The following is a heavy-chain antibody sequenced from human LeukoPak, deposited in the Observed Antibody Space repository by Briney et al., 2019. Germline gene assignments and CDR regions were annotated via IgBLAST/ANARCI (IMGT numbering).Heavy chain of an antibody. CDR2: MYLSGTT. J-gene: IGHJ4*02. CDR1: GDSINSLDL. CDR3: AGLVGRYSSGLYYYYFDY. Sequence: ASETLSLTCTVSGDSINSLDLWSWVRQPPGKGLEWIGEMYLSGTTHSNPSVKSRVTISIDKSKSQFFLNLSSVTAADTAVYYCAGLVGRYSSGLYYYYFDYWGQGTLVTVSS. D-gene: IGHD3-22*01. V-gene: IGHV4-4*02.